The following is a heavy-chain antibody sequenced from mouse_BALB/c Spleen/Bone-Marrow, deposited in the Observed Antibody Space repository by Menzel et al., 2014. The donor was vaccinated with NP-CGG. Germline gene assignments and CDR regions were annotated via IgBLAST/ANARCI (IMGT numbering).Heavy chain of an antibody. D-gene: IGHD2-1*01. CDR1: GYTFTSYW. CDR3: ARSYGKNVDY. CDR2: INPSTGYT. J-gene: IGHJ2*01. Sequence: QVQLKESGAELAKPGAPVKMPCKASGYTFTSYWMRWVKQRPGQGLEWIGNINPSTGYTEYNQKFKDKATLTADKSSSTAYMQLNSLTSEDSAVYYCARSYGKNVDYWGQGTTLTVSS. V-gene: IGHV1-7*01.